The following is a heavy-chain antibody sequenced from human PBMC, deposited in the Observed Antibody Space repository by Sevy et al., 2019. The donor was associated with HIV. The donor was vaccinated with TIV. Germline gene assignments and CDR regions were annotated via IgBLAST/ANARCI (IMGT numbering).Heavy chain of an antibody. J-gene: IGHJ4*02. D-gene: IGHD6-13*01. CDR3: ARARSIAAAGPDFDY. CDR1: EYTFTSYD. V-gene: IGHV1-8*01. Sequence: ASVKVSCKASEYTFTSYDINWVRQATGQGLEWMGWMNPNSGNTGYAQKFQGRVTMTRNTSISTAYMELSSLRSEDTAVYYCARARSIAAAGPDFDYWGQGTLVTVSS. CDR2: MNPNSGNT.